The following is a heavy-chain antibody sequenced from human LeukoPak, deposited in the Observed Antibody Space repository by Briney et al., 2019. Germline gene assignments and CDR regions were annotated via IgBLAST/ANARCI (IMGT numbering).Heavy chain of an antibody. CDR3: ARTTSFTASGYDY. J-gene: IGHJ4*02. Sequence: ASVKVSCKTSGYTFTTYHINSVRQSTGQGLEWLGWVNPYSGDRGYAQKFQGRLSITSDTSISTAYMELGSLRSDDTAVYFCARTTSFTASGYDYWGQGTLVTVSS. CDR1: GYTFTTYH. V-gene: IGHV1-8*03. CDR2: VNPYSGDR. D-gene: IGHD6-25*01.